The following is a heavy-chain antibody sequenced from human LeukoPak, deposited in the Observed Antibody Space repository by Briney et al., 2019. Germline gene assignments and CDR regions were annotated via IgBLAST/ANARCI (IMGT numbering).Heavy chain of an antibody. D-gene: IGHD3-3*01. Sequence: PSETLSLTCTVSGGSISSGGYYWSWIRQHPGKGLEWIGYIYYSGSTYYNPSLKSRVTISVDTSKNQFSLKLSSVTAADTAVHYCARVFNDFWSGSASLDYWGQGTLVTVSS. V-gene: IGHV4-31*03. CDR2: IYYSGST. CDR1: GGSISSGGYY. J-gene: IGHJ4*02. CDR3: ARVFNDFWSGSASLDY.